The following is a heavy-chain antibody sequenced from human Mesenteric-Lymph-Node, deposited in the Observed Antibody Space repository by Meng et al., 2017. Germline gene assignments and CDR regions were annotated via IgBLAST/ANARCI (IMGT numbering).Heavy chain of an antibody. CDR2: IIPIFGTA. J-gene: IGHJ4*02. D-gene: IGHD7-27*01. CDR1: GGTFSSYA. V-gene: IGHV1-69*05. Sequence: SVKVSCKASGGTFSSYAISWVRQAPGQGLEWMGGIIPIFGTANYAQKFQGRVTMTRDTSTSTFYMELSSLRSDDTAVYYCARDVVGWGSSGYWGQGTLVTVSS. CDR3: ARDVVGWGSSGY.